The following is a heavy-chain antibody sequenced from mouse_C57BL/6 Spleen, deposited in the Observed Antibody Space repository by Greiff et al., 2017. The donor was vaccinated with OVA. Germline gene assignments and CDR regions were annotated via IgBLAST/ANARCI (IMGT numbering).Heavy chain of an antibody. CDR3: ARSGYSYAMDY. CDR1: GYTFTSYW. J-gene: IGHJ4*01. V-gene: IGHV1-69*01. CDR2: IDPSDSYT. Sequence: QVQLQQPGAELVMPGASVKLSCKASGYTFTSYWMHWVKQRPGQGLEWIGEIDPSDSYTNYNQKFKGKSTLTVDKSSSTAYMQLSSLKSEDSAVYYCARSGYSYAMDYWGQGTSVTVSS. D-gene: IGHD3-2*02.